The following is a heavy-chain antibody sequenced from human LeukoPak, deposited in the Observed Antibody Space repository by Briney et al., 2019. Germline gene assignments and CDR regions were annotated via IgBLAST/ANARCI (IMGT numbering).Heavy chain of an antibody. J-gene: IGHJ4*02. V-gene: IGHV4-39*01. D-gene: IGHD1-26*01. CDR3: ARLEVVGATGDY. CDR1: GGSISSSSYY. Sequence: SETLSLTCTVSGGSISSSSYYWGWIRQPPGKGLEWIGSIYYSGSTYYNPSLKSRVTISVDTSKNQFSLKLRSVTAADTAVYYCARLEVVGATGDYWGQGTLVTVSS. CDR2: IYYSGST.